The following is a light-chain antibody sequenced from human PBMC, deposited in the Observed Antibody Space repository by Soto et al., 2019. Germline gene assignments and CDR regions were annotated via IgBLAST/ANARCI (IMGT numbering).Light chain of an antibody. Sequence: ETMLTQSPASLSLSPGERATLSCRASQSVDRYLAWYQQKPGQAPRLLIYDASNRATGIPDRFSGSGSGTDFTLTISSLEPEDFAVYYCQQRSNWPPFTFGQGTRLEIK. CDR2: DAS. V-gene: IGKV3-11*01. CDR3: QQRSNWPPFT. CDR1: QSVDRY. J-gene: IGKJ5*01.